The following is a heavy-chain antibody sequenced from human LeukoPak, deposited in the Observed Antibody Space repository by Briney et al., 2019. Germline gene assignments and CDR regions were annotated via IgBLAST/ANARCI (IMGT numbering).Heavy chain of an antibody. V-gene: IGHV3-53*01. CDR3: ARDTGSGHCSGNRCRAAFDV. Sequence: GGSLRLSCVPSGFSVGTNYMTWVRQAPGKGLEWVSVIYSGDNSYYADSVKGRFTISRDTPKNTLYLQMNGLRAEDTAVYYCARDTGSGHCSGNRCRAAFDVWGQGTMVTVSS. CDR1: GFSVGTNY. J-gene: IGHJ3*01. CDR2: IYSGDNS. D-gene: IGHD2-15*01.